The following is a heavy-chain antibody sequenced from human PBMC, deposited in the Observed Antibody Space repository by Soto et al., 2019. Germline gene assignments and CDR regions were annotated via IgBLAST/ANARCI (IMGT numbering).Heavy chain of an antibody. D-gene: IGHD3-22*01. J-gene: IGHJ4*02. CDR3: SRHVGGHDSSGYVDF. Sequence: GGSLRLSCAASGFTFSDSAMHWVRQASGKGLEWVGRIRSKTNNYATDYAASVEGRFSISRDDSKNTAYLQMNSLKTEDTAVYYCSRHVGGHDSSGYVDFWGQGALLTVSS. V-gene: IGHV3-73*01. CDR2: IRSKTNNYAT. CDR1: GFTFSDSA.